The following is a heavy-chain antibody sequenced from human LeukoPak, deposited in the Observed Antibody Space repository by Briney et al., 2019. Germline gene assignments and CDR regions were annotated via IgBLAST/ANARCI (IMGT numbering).Heavy chain of an antibody. CDR1: GFTFSSYA. Sequence: GGSLRLSCAASGFTFSSYAMSWVRQAPGKGLEWVAVISYDGSNKYYADSVKGRFTISRDNSKNTLYLQMNSLRAEDTAVYYCAILAVAGRTFDYWGQGTLVTVSS. CDR2: ISYDGSNK. D-gene: IGHD6-19*01. J-gene: IGHJ4*02. CDR3: AILAVAGRTFDY. V-gene: IGHV3-30-3*01.